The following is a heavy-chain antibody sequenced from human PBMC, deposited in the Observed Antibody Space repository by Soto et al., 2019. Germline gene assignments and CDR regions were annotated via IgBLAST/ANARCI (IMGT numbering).Heavy chain of an antibody. Sequence: SETLSLTCTVSGGSISSGDYYWSWIRQPPGKGLEWIGYIYYSGSTYYNPSLKSRVTISVDTSKNQFSLKLSSVTAADTAVYYCARDLGAGPGVTTTNCYHRGMDVWGQGTTGTVSS. V-gene: IGHV4-30-4*01. CDR3: ARDLGAGPGVTTTNCYHRGMDV. CDR2: IYYSGST. CDR1: GGSISSGDYY. D-gene: IGHD2-2*01. J-gene: IGHJ6*02.